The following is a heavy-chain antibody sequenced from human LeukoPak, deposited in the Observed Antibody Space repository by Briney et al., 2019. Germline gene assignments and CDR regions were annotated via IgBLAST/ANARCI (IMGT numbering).Heavy chain of an antibody. CDR1: GYTFTSYG. Sequence: GASVKVSCKASGYTFTSYGISWVRQAPGQGPEWMGWISAYNGNTNYAQKLQGRVTMTTDTSTSTAYMELRSLRSDDTAVYYCARERYDFWSGYSDYWGQGTLVTVSS. D-gene: IGHD3-3*01. J-gene: IGHJ4*02. CDR3: ARERYDFWSGYSDY. V-gene: IGHV1-18*01. CDR2: ISAYNGNT.